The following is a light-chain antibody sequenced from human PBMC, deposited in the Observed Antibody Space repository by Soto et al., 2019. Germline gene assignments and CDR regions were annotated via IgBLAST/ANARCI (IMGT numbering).Light chain of an antibody. J-gene: IGKJ5*01. CDR3: HQYGSSPIT. CDR2: SAS. V-gene: IGKV3-20*01. Sequence: LTQSPSTLSASVGDRVTITCRASQSISSWLAWYQQKPGQAPRLLIYSASLKPAGIPDRFSGSGSATDFTLTISRLEPEDFALFYCHQYGSSPITFGQGTRLEIK. CDR1: QSISSW.